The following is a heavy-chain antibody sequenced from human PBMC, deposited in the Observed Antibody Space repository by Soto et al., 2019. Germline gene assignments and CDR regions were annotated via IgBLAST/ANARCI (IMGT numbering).Heavy chain of an antibody. CDR3: AREEGSHSSSWWEGYYYYYGMDV. CDR2: IWYDGSNK. V-gene: IGHV3-33*01. J-gene: IGHJ6*02. CDR1: GFTFSSYG. D-gene: IGHD6-13*01. Sequence: GGSLRLSCAASGFTFSSYGMHWVRQAPGKGLEWVAVIWYDGSNKYYADSVKGRFTISRDNSKNTLYLQMNSLRAEDTAVYYCAREEGSHSSSWWEGYYYYYGMDVWGQGTTVTVSS.